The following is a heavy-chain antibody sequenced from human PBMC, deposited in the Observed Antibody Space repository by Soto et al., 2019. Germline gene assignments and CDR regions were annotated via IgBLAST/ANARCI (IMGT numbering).Heavy chain of an antibody. J-gene: IGHJ3*02. Sequence: QITLKESGPTLVKPTQTLTLACTFSGFSLRASGFGVGWIRQPPGKAPEWLAVIYCDDQKRYSPSLDSRLTVTKDTSGNQVVLTMTNLDPLDTGTYFCAHTPRLQLRADCDRRDAFDIWGQGTTVTVSS. V-gene: IGHV2-5*02. CDR2: IYCDDQK. CDR1: GFSLRASGFG. CDR3: AHTPRLQLRADCDRRDAFDI. D-gene: IGHD2-21*01.